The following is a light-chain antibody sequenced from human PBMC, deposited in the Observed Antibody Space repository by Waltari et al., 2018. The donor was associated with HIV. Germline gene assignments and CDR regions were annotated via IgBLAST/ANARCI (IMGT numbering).Light chain of an antibody. J-gene: IGLJ3*02. CDR3: QSDDSSLSGSWV. Sequence: QSVLTQPPSVSGAPGQRVTISCTGSSSNIGAGYDVHWYQHLPGTAPKLLIYGNINRPSGVPDRCSGSKSGTSASLAITGLQAEDEADYYCQSDDSSLSGSWVFGGGTKLTVL. V-gene: IGLV1-40*01. CDR1: SSNIGAGYD. CDR2: GNI.